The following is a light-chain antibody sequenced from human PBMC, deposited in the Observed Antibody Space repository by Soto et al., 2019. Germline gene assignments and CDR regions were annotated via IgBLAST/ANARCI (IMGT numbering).Light chain of an antibody. J-gene: IGLJ3*02. V-gene: IGLV2-11*01. CDR1: SSDVGGYNY. Sequence: QSVLTQPRSVSGSLGQSVTISCTGTSSDVGGYNYVSCTNSTQAKPPKLMIYDVNKRPSGVPDRFSGSKSGNTASLTISGLQAADEADYYCCSYAGSWVFGGGTKLTVL. CDR2: DVN. CDR3: CSYAGSWV.